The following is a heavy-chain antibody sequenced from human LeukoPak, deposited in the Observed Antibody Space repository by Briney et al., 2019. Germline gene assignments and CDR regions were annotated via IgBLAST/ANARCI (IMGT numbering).Heavy chain of an antibody. CDR3: VRGLSGPDF. CDR2: ITSSGGTT. CDR1: GFTFSTYA. J-gene: IGHJ4*02. V-gene: IGHV3-23*01. D-gene: IGHD3-3*01. Sequence: GGSLRLSCAASGFTFSTYAMSWVRQAPGKGLEWVSTITSSGGTTFYADSVKGRFTISRDNSKNTLYLQLNSLRAEDTAVYYCVRGLSGPDFWGQGTLVTASS.